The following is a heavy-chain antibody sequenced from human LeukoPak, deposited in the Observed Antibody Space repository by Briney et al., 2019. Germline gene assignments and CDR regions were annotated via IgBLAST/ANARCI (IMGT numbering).Heavy chain of an antibody. Sequence: PGGSLRLSCAASGFTFSSYAMSWVRQAPGKGLEWVANIKQDGSEKYYVDSVKGRFTISRDNAKNSLYLQMNSLRAEDTAVYYCARRIVVVPAANGDAFDIWGQGTMVTVSS. CDR2: IKQDGSEK. CDR3: ARRIVVVPAANGDAFDI. CDR1: GFTFSSYA. V-gene: IGHV3-7*01. J-gene: IGHJ3*02. D-gene: IGHD2-2*01.